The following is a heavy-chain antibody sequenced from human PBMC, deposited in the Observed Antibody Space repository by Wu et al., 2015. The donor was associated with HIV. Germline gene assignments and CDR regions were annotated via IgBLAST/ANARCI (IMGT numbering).Heavy chain of an antibody. CDR3: ARGHYYDTSSSPIY. CDR2: ISAQNGNR. CDR1: GYIFSDFG. Sequence: VQLVQSAGEVKKPGASVKVACKSSGYIFSDFGIHRVRQAPGEGLEWMGWISAQNGNRKYAQKFQGRVTLTTETSSSTAYMELRSLRYDDTAIYFCARGHYYDTSSSPIYWGPGTRVSVSS. D-gene: IGHD3-22*01. J-gene: IGHJ4*02. V-gene: IGHV1-18*01.